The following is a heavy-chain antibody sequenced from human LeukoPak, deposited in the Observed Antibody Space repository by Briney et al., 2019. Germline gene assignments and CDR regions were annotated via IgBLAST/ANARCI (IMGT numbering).Heavy chain of an antibody. CDR2: ISGSGGTT. Sequence: QTGGSLRLSCAASGFTFSSYAMSWVRQSPGKGLEWVSGISGSGGTTYYADSVKGRFTISRDNSKNTLYLQMNSLRAEDTAVYYCAKARYCSGGSCYFDYWGQGALVTVSS. J-gene: IGHJ4*02. D-gene: IGHD2-15*01. CDR1: GFTFSSYA. CDR3: AKARYCSGGSCYFDY. V-gene: IGHV3-23*01.